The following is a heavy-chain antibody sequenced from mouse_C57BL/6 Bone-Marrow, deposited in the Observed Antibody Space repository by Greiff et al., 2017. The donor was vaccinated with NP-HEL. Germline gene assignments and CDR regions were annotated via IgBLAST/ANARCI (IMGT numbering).Heavy chain of an antibody. CDR2: IYPGSGNT. V-gene: IGHV1-76*01. CDR1: GYTFTDYY. J-gene: IGHJ2*01. D-gene: IGHD1-1*01. CDR3: ARGGVAPYFDY. Sequence: VQLVESGAELVRPGASVKLSCKASGYTFTDYYINWVKQRPGQGLEWIARIYPGSGNTYYNEKFKGKATLTAEKSSSTAYMQLSSLTSEDSAVYFCARGGVAPYFDYWGQGTTLTVSS.